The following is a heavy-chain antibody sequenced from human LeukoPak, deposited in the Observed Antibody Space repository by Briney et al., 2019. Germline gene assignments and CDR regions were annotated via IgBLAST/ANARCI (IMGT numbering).Heavy chain of an antibody. CDR3: AKDRLAYCGGDCYSWYFQH. CDR1: GFTFSSYG. Sequence: GGSLRLSCAASGFTFSSYGIHWVRQAPGKGLEWVAFIRYDGSNKYYADSVKGRFSISRDNSKNTLYLQMNSLRAEDTAVYYCAKDRLAYCGGDCYSWYFQHWGQGTLVTVSS. V-gene: IGHV3-30*02. J-gene: IGHJ1*01. D-gene: IGHD2-21*01. CDR2: IRYDGSNK.